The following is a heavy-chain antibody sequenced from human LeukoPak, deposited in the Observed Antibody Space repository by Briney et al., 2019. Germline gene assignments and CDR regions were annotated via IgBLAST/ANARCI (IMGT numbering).Heavy chain of an antibody. CDR2: IYYSGST. D-gene: IGHD3-9*01. V-gene: IGHV4-59*01. J-gene: IGHJ5*02. CDR1: GGSINSYY. CDR3: ARLTGYSSESWFDP. Sequence: SETLSLTCTVSGGSINSYYWSWIRQPPGKGLEWIGHIYYSGSTNYNPSLKSRVTISVHTSKNQFSLKLSSVTAADTAVYYCARLTGYSSESWFDPWGQGTLVTVYS.